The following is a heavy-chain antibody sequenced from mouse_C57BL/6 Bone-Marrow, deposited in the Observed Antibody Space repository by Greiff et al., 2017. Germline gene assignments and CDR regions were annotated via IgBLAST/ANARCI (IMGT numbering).Heavy chain of an antibody. V-gene: IGHV1-22*01. J-gene: IGHJ4*01. CDR2: INPNNGGT. Sequence: VQLQQSGPELVKPGASVKMSCKASGYTFTDYNMHWVKQSHGKSLEWIGYINPNNGGTSYNQKFKGKATLTVNKSSSTAYTELRSLTSEDSAVYYCASYEDSSGYPYYAMDYWGQGTSVTVSS. CDR3: ASYEDSSGYPYYAMDY. D-gene: IGHD3-2*02. CDR1: GYTFTDYN.